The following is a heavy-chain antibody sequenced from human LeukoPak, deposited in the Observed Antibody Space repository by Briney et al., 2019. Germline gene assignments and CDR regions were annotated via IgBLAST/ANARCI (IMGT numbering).Heavy chain of an antibody. CDR1: GGSIYRYY. Sequence: SETLSLTCSVSGGSIYRYYWRWVRQPPGKGLEWIGYIYYSGSTNYSPSLKSRVTISVDPSKNQFSLKLSSVTAADTAVYYCARLGVRYSTSSWWLYPGGQGTLVTVSS. V-gene: IGHV4-59*08. CDR2: IYYSGST. J-gene: IGHJ4*02. D-gene: IGHD6-6*01. CDR3: ARLGVRYSTSSWWLYP.